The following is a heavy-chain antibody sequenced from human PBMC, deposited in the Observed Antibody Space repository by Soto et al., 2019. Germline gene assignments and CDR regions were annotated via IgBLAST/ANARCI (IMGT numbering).Heavy chain of an antibody. D-gene: IGHD5-18*01. CDR2: ISSSGSTI. CDR3: ARSQVWPHY. Sequence: GGSLRLSCAASGFTFSSYEMNWVRQAPGKGLEWVSYISSSGSTIYYADSVKGRFTISRDNAKNSLYLQMNSLRAEDTAVYYCARSQVWPHYWGQGTLVTVSS. CDR1: GFTFSSYE. J-gene: IGHJ4*02. V-gene: IGHV3-48*03.